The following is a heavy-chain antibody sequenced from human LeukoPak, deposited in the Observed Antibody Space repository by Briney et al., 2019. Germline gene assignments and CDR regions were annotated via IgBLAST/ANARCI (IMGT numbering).Heavy chain of an antibody. CDR2: LNPDSGGT. V-gene: IGHV1-2*02. CDR1: GYTFTGYY. CDR3: ARDHAGGYSSGPVEY. J-gene: IGHJ4*02. Sequence: GASVKVSCKASGYTFTGYYIHWVRQAPGQGLEWMGWLNPDSGGTNYAQKFQGRVTMTRDTSISTAYMELSRLRCDDTAVYYCARDHAGGYSSGPVEYWGQGTLVTVSS. D-gene: IGHD6-19*01.